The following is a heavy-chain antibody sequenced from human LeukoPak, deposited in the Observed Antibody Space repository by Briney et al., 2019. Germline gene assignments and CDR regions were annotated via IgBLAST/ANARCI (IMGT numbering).Heavy chain of an antibody. J-gene: IGHJ3*02. D-gene: IGHD6-19*01. Sequence: SETLSLTCTVSGGSISSSSYYWGWIRQPPGKGLEWIGSIYYSGSTYYNPSLKSQVTISVDTSKNQFSLRLSPVTAADTAVYYCARERYSSGWAEPDAFDIWGQGTMVTVSS. CDR3: ARERYSSGWAEPDAFDI. V-gene: IGHV4-39*07. CDR2: IYYSGST. CDR1: GGSISSSSYY.